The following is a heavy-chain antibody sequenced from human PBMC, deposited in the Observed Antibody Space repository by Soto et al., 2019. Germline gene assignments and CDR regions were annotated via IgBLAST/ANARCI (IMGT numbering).Heavy chain of an antibody. D-gene: IGHD3-10*01. Sequence: QVQLVEAGGGVVQPGMSLRLSCAASGFTFSSYGMHWVRQAPGKGLEWVAMIYFNGIETYYEDSVKGRFTISRDNSKNTLYLQMRGLRVEDTAVYYCASGLGSGSYSPDLWGKGTTVTVSS. CDR3: ASGLGSGSYSPDL. CDR2: IYFNGIET. CDR1: GFTFSSYG. V-gene: IGHV3-33*01. J-gene: IGHJ6*03.